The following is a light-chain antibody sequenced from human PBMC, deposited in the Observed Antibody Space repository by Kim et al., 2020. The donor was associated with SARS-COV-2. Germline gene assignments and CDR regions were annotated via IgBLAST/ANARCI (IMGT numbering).Light chain of an antibody. CDR1: SSDIGAYNY. Sequence: GQSITISCTGTSSDIGAYNYVSWCQHHPGKAPKLLIFQVSKRPSGVSSRFSGSKSANTASLTISGLQAEDEADYYCSSFTTSDAWVFGGGTLLTVL. V-gene: IGLV2-14*01. CDR2: QVS. J-gene: IGLJ3*02. CDR3: SSFTTSDAWV.